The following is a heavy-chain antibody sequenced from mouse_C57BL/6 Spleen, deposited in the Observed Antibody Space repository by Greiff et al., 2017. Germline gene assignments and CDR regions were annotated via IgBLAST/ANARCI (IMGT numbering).Heavy chain of an antibody. D-gene: IGHD2-1*01. CDR2: INYDGSST. CDR1: GFTFSDYY. V-gene: IGHV5-16*01. Sequence: EVQRVESEGGLVQPGSSMKLSCTASGFTFSDYYMAWVRQVPEKGLEWVANINYDGSSTYYLDSLKSRFIISRDNAKNILYLQMSSLKSEDTATYYCARDRDYGNYFSYWYFDVWGTGTTVTVSS. J-gene: IGHJ1*03. CDR3: ARDRDYGNYFSYWYFDV.